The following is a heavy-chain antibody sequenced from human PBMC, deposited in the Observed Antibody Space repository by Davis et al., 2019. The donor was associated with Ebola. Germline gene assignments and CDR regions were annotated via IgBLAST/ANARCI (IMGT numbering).Heavy chain of an antibody. J-gene: IGHJ4*02. D-gene: IGHD6-19*01. Sequence: GESLKISCAASGFTFSRYWMHWVRQAPGKGLEWVAVISYDGRNTYNADSVKGRFTISRDNSKNTLYLQINSLRPDDTALYYCAKQDDSGWYGIDDCWGQGTLVTVSS. CDR3: AKQDDSGWYGIDDC. CDR1: GFTFSRYW. CDR2: ISYDGRNT. V-gene: IGHV3-30*18.